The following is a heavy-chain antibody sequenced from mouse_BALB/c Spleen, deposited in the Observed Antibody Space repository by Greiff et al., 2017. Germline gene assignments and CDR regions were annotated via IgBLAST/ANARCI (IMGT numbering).Heavy chain of an antibody. Sequence: QVQLQQSGAELVKPGASVKLSCKASGYTFTSYYMYWVKQRPGQGLEWIGEINPSNGGTNFNEKFKSKATLTVDKSSSTAYMQLSSLTSEDSAVYYCTRGVGPAWFAYWGQGTLVTVSA. CDR1: GYTFTSYY. CDR3: TRGVGPAWFAY. V-gene: IGHV1S81*02. D-gene: IGHD4-1*01. J-gene: IGHJ3*01. CDR2: INPSNGGT.